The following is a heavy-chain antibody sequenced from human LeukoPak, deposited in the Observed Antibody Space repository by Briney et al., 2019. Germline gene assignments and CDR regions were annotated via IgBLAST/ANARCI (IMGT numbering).Heavy chain of an antibody. D-gene: IGHD2-2*02. CDR1: GFTFSDYY. CDR3: AREGRELAYCSGSTCYSSGPIDS. CDR2: ISSSGSTI. V-gene: IGHV3-11*04. Sequence: PGGSLRLSCAASGFTFSDYYMSWIRQAPGKGLEWVSYISSSGSTIYYADSVKGRFTISRDNAKNSLYLQMNSLRAEETAVYYCAREGRELAYCSGSTCYSSGPIDSWGQGTLVTVSS. J-gene: IGHJ4*02.